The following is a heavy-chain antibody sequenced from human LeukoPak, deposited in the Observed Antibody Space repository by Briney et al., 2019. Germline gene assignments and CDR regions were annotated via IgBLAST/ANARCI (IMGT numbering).Heavy chain of an antibody. D-gene: IGHD2-2*01. Sequence: SETLSLTCTVSGGSISSYYWSWIRQPPGKGLEWIGYIYYSGSTYYNPSLKSRVTISVDTSKNQFSLKLSSVTAADTAVYYCARETDIVVVPAAIREGKQKYYYYGMDVWGQGTTVTVSS. J-gene: IGHJ6*02. CDR2: IYYSGST. CDR1: GGSISSYY. CDR3: ARETDIVVVPAAIREGKQKYYYYGMDV. V-gene: IGHV4-59*12.